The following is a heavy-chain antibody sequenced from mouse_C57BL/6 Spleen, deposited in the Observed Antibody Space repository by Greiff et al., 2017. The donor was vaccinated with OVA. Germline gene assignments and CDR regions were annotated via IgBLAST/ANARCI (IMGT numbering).Heavy chain of an antibody. D-gene: IGHD1-1*01. CDR1: GFTFSSYG. Sequence: EVQGVESGGDLVKPGGSLKLSCAASGFTFSSYGMSWVRQTPDKRLEWVATISSGGSYTYYPDSVKGRFTISRDNAKNTLYLQMSSLKSEDTAMYYCARHNYGSSDWFAYWGQGTLVTVSA. CDR2: ISSGGSYT. CDR3: ARHNYGSSDWFAY. V-gene: IGHV5-6*01. J-gene: IGHJ3*01.